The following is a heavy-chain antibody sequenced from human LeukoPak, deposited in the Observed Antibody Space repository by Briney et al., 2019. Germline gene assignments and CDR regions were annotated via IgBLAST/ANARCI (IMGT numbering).Heavy chain of an antibody. CDR1: GFTFSSYW. CDR3: ARGGGLDV. J-gene: IGHJ6*02. CDR2: INHNGNVN. D-gene: IGHD3-16*01. Sequence: GGSLRLSCAASGFTFSSYWMNWARQAPGKGLEWVASINHNGNVNYYADSVKGRFTISRDNAKNSLYLQMSNLRAEDTAVYFCARGGGLDVWGQGATVTVSS. V-gene: IGHV3-7*03.